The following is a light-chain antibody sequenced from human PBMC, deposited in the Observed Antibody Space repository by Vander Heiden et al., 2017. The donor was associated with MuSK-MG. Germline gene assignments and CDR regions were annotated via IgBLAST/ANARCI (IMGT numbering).Light chain of an antibody. Sequence: QSVLTQPPSASGTPGQRGTISCSGSSPNIGSNSVYWYQQLPGTAPKLLFYTNNQRPSGVPGRFSGSKSGTSASLAISGLRSEDEADYYCAAWDDSLSAHVFGPGTRVTVL. V-gene: IGLV1-47*01. CDR1: SPNIGSNS. CDR2: TNN. J-gene: IGLJ1*01. CDR3: AAWDDSLSAHV.